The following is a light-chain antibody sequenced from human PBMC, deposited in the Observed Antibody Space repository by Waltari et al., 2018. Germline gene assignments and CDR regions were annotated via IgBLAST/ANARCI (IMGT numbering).Light chain of an antibody. V-gene: IGKV3-20*01. J-gene: IGKJ5*01. CDR2: GTS. Sequence: EIVLTPSPGPLSLSPGERAHLPCRASQSRSSSYLAWYQQRPGQAPRLLIYGTSSRATGIPDRVSGSGSETDFTLTISRLEPEDFAVYFCQQYGRLITFGQGTRLEIK. CDR1: QSRSSSY. CDR3: QQYGRLIT.